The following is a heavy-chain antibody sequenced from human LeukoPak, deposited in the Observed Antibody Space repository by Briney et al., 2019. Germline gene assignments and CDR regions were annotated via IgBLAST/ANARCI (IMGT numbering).Heavy chain of an antibody. CDR1: GGSISSSSYY. J-gene: IGHJ4*02. Sequence: SETLSLTCTVSGGSISSSSYYWGWIRQPPGKGLEWIGSIYYSGSTYYNPSLKSRVTISVDTSKNQFSLKLSSVTAADTAVYYCARQGHVWGSYRYPGYWGQGTLVTVSS. D-gene: IGHD3-16*02. V-gene: IGHV4-39*01. CDR3: ARQGHVWGSYRYPGY. CDR2: IYYSGST.